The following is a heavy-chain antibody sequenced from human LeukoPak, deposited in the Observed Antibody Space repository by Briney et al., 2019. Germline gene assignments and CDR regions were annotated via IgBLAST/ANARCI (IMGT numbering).Heavy chain of an antibody. J-gene: IGHJ4*02. Sequence: PSETLSLTCTVSGGSISSKFYYGAWIRRPPGKGLEWMGGIYYSGGTYYNPSLKARVTISVDTSKNQFSLKVSSVPAADTGVYYGAKGYCRANRCYDDRGAFAYWGQGTLVTV. CDR2: IYYSGGT. CDR3: AKGYCRANRCYDDRGAFAY. CDR1: GGSISSKFYY. D-gene: IGHD2-15*01. V-gene: IGHV4-39*07.